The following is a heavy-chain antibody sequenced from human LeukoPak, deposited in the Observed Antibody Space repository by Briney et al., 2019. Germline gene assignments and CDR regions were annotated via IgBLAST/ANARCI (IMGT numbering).Heavy chain of an antibody. D-gene: IGHD4-17*01. V-gene: IGHV6-1*01. J-gene: IGHJ5*02. Sequence: QTLSLTCAISGDSVSSNSAAWNWIRQSPSRGLKWLGRTYYRSKWYHDYAVSVKSRITINPDTSKNQFSLQLNSVTPEDTAVYYCARGAGMCGDYSSCWFDPWGQGTLVTVSS. CDR1: GDSVSSNSAA. CDR2: TYYRSKWYH. CDR3: ARGAGMCGDYSSCWFDP.